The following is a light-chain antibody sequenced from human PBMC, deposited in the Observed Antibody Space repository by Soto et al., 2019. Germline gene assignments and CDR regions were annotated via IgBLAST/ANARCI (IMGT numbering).Light chain of an antibody. CDR3: CSYAGSSTYV. J-gene: IGLJ1*01. Sequence: QAALTQRASVSGSPGQSITISCTGTSSDVGSYNLVSWYQHHPGKAPKLMIYEGSKRPSWVSNRFSGSKSGNTASLTISGLQAEDEADYYCCSYAGSSTYVFGTGTKGHRP. V-gene: IGLV2-23*01. CDR2: EGS. CDR1: SSDVGSYNL.